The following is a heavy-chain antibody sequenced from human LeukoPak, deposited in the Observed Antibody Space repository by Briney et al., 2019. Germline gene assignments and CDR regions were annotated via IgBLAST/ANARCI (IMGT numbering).Heavy chain of an antibody. Sequence: GGSLRLACAASGFTFSSYEMNWVRQAPGKGLEWVSYISSSGSTIYYADSVKGRFTISRDNAKNSLYLQMNSLRAEDTAVYYCARDRLWALRIWGQGTMVTVSS. V-gene: IGHV3-48*03. J-gene: IGHJ3*02. CDR1: GFTFSSYE. CDR3: ARDRLWALRI. D-gene: IGHD3-16*01. CDR2: ISSSGSTI.